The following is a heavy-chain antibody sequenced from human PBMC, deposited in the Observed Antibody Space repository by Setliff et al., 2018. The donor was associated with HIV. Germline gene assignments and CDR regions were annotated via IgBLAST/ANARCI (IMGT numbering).Heavy chain of an antibody. CDR2: VNDSGST. V-gene: IGHV4-34*01. CDR1: NGSFSGYY. Sequence: SETLSLTCAVYNGSFSGYYWTWIRQPPGKGLEWIGEVNDSGSTNYSPSLKSRVTISVDASRNQFSLRLSSVTAADTAVYYCAAWGPRYSYAPYFFDSWGQGTLVTVSS. D-gene: IGHD5-18*01. J-gene: IGHJ4*02. CDR3: AAWGPRYSYAPYFFDS.